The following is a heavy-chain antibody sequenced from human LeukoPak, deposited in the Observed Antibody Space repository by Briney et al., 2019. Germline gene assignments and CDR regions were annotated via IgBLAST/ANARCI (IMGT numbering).Heavy chain of an antibody. CDR2: IIPIFGTA. Sequence: GASVTVPCKASGGTFSSYAISWVRQAPGQGLEWMGGIIPIFGTANYAQKFQGRVTITADESTSTAYMELSSLRSEDTAVYYCARGVRQLAAFDIWGQGTMVTVSS. D-gene: IGHD6-13*01. CDR1: GGTFSSYA. V-gene: IGHV1-69*13. J-gene: IGHJ3*02. CDR3: ARGVRQLAAFDI.